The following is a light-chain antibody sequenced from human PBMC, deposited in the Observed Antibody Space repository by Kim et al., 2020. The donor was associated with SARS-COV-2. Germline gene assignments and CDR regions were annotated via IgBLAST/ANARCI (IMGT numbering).Light chain of an antibody. Sequence: EIVLTQYPATLSVSPGERVTLSCRASQSVSSKLTWYQQKRGQAPRLLIFGASTRATGIPARFSGSGSGTEFTLTISSLQSEDFAVYYCQEHNNWPYTFGQGTKLEIK. V-gene: IGKV3-15*01. CDR1: QSVSSK. CDR3: QEHNNWPYT. J-gene: IGKJ2*01. CDR2: GAS.